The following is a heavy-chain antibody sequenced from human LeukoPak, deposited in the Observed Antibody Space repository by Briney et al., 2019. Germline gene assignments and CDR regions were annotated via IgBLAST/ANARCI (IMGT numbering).Heavy chain of an antibody. D-gene: IGHD2-2*01. CDR2: INSDGSTT. V-gene: IGHV3-74*01. J-gene: IGHJ6*02. CDR3: ATEYCSSTSPSCYYYYGMDV. CDR1: GFTFSTYF. Sequence: GGSLRLSCAASGFTFSTYFMHWVRQAPGKGLVWVSRINSDGSTTSHADSVKGRFTISRDNAKNSLYLQMNSLRAEDTAVYYCATEYCSSTSPSCYYYYGMDVWGQGTTVTVSS.